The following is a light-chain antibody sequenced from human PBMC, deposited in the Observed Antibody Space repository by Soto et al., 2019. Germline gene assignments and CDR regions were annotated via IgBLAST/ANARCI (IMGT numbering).Light chain of an antibody. V-gene: IGKV3-20*01. J-gene: IGKJ4*01. CDR3: QQYGSSPLT. CDR1: QSVTSNY. CDR2: GSS. Sequence: EIVLTQSPGTLSLSPGERATLSCRANQSVTSNYLAWYQQKPGQAPRLLIYGSSSRATGIPDRFTGRGSGTEFTLTISRLEPEDGAVFYCQQYGSSPLTFGGGTKVEIK.